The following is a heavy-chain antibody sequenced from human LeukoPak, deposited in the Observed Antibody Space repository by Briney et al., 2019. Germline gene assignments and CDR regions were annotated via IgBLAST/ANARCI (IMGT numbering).Heavy chain of an antibody. CDR2: ISGDGGST. V-gene: IGHV3-43*02. J-gene: IGHJ4*02. CDR3: ARESETSGWYDY. D-gene: IGHD6-19*01. CDR1: GFTFSNYA. Sequence: PGGSLRLSCSASGFTFSNYAITWVRQAPGKGLEWVSLISGDGGSTFYADSVRGRFTISRDNTRKSLSLQMSSLRSEDTALYYCARESETSGWYDYWGQGTLVTVSS.